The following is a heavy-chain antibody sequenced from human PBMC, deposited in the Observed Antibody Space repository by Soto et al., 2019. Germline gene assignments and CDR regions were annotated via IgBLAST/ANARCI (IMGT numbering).Heavy chain of an antibody. CDR1: GYTFTSYD. CDR3: ARRSSVRRNWFDP. D-gene: IGHD6-6*01. J-gene: IGHJ5*02. V-gene: IGHV1-8*01. Sequence: QVQLVQSGAEVKKPGASVKVSCKASGYTFTSYDINWVRQATGQGLEWMGWMNPNSGNTGYAQKSQRRVTMTRNTSISKAYRELSSLRYEDTAVYYCARRSSVRRNWFDPWGQGTLVTVSS. CDR2: MNPNSGNT.